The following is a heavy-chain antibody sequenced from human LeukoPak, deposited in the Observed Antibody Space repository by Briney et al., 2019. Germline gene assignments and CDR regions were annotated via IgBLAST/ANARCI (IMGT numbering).Heavy chain of an antibody. CDR3: ARGYRTFDY. CDR1: GGSISSYY. CDR2: IYYSGST. Sequence: SEALSLTCTVSGGSISSYYWSWIRQPPGKGLEWIGYIYYSGSTNYNPSLKSRVTISVDTSKNQFSLKLSSVTAADTAVYYCARGYRTFDYWGQGTLVTVSS. V-gene: IGHV4-59*01. J-gene: IGHJ4*02. D-gene: IGHD5-12*01.